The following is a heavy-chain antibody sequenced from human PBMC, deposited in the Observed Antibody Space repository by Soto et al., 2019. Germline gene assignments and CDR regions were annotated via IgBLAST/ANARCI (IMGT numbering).Heavy chain of an antibody. Sequence: QVQLQQWGAGLLKPSETLSLTCAVYGGSFSGYYWSWIRQPPGKGLEWIGEINHSGSTNYNPSLKSRVTISVDTSKNQFSLKLSSVTAADTAVYYCARGSHIVVLPAANWFDPWGQGTLVTVSS. CDR2: INHSGST. V-gene: IGHV4-34*01. CDR1: GGSFSGYY. CDR3: ARGSHIVVLPAANWFDP. J-gene: IGHJ5*02. D-gene: IGHD2-2*01.